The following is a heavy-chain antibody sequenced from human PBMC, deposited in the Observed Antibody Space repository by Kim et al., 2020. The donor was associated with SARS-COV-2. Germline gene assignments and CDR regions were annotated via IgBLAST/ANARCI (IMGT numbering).Heavy chain of an antibody. J-gene: IGHJ6*02. CDR1: GFTFSSYE. CDR2: ISSGGSII. D-gene: IGHD6-13*01. CDR3: AREFLVTYYFGMDV. V-gene: IGHV3-48*03. Sequence: GGSLRLSCAASGFTFSSYEMNWVRQAPGKGLEWVSYISSGGSIIYYADSVKGRFAVSRDNAKNSLYLQMNSLRAEDTAVYYCAREFLVTYYFGMDVWGQGTTVTVSS.